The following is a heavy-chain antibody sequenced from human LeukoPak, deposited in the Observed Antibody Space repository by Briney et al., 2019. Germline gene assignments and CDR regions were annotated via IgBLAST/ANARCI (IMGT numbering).Heavy chain of an antibody. J-gene: IGHJ3*02. CDR1: GFTFSSYS. CDR3: ASLNYDSSCYPGGAFDI. Sequence: GGSLRLSCAASGFTFSSYSMNWVRQAPGKGLEWVSSISSSSSYIYYADSVKGRFTISRDNAKNSLYLQINSLRADDTAVYYCASLNYDSSCYPGGAFDIWGQGTMVTVSS. CDR2: ISSSSSYI. D-gene: IGHD3-22*01. V-gene: IGHV3-21*01.